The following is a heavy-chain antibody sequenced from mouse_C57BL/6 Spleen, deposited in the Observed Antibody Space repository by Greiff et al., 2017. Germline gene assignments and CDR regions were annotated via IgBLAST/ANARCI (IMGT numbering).Heavy chain of an antibody. CDR1: GYTFTSYW. J-gene: IGHJ3*01. Sequence: QVQLQQPGAELVRPGTSVKLSCKASGYTFTSYWMHWVKQRPGQGLEWIGVIDPSDSYTNYNQKFKGKATLTVDTSSSTAYMQLSSLTSEDSAVYYCAPTGTIWFAYWGQGTLVTVSA. CDR2: IDPSDSYT. D-gene: IGHD4-1*02. V-gene: IGHV1-59*01. CDR3: APTGTIWFAY.